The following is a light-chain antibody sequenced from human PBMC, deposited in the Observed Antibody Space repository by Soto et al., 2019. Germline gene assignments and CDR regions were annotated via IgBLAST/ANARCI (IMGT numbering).Light chain of an antibody. Sequence: QSVLTQPPSVSGAPRRRVTISCTGSSSNIGAGYDVHWYQQLPGTAPKLLIYGNINRHSGVPDRFSGSKSGTSAYLAITGVQAEDEADYYCQSYDSSLRGFVFGTGTKLTVL. J-gene: IGLJ1*01. CDR2: GNI. CDR3: QSYDSSLRGFV. CDR1: SSNIGAGYD. V-gene: IGLV1-40*01.